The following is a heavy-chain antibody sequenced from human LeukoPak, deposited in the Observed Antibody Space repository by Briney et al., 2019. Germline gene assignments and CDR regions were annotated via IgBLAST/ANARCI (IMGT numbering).Heavy chain of an antibody. Sequence: GGSLRLSCAASGFTFSNYGMHWVRQAPGKGLEGVAVVSYDGRVKYYADSVKGRFTISRDNSKNTLSLQMNSLRAEDTAVYYCTKEGGPMAVTTERYSFDQWGQGTLVTVSS. CDR3: TKEGGPMAVTTERYSFDQ. J-gene: IGHJ4*02. V-gene: IGHV3-30*18. CDR2: VSYDGRVK. CDR1: GFTFSNYG. D-gene: IGHD4-17*01.